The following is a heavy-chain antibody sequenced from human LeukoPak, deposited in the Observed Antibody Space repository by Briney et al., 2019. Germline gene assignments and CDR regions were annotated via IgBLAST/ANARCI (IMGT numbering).Heavy chain of an antibody. CDR3: ARDGKRTPRITMVRGVIITGVDY. CDR1: GYTFTSYY. D-gene: IGHD3-10*01. Sequence: GASVKVSCKASGYTFTSYYMHWVRQAPGQGLEWMGIINPSGGSTSYAQKFQGRVTMTRDMSTSTVYMELSSLRSEDTAVYYCARDGKRTPRITMVRGVIITGVDYWRQGTVVTVSS. CDR2: INPSGGST. J-gene: IGHJ4*02. V-gene: IGHV1-46*01.